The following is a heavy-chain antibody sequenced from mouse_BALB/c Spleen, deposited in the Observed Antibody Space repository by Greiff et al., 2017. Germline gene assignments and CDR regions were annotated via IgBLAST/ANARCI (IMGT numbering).Heavy chain of an antibody. Sequence: DVMLVESGGGLVQPGGSLKLSCAASGFTFSSYTMSWVRQTPEKRLEWVAYISNGGGSTYYPDTVKGRFTISRDNAKNTLYLQMSSLKSEDTAMYYCARPYGNYVGFAYWGQGTLVTVSA. CDR1: GFTFSSYT. CDR3: ARPYGNYVGFAY. V-gene: IGHV5-12-2*01. D-gene: IGHD2-1*01. CDR2: ISNGGGST. J-gene: IGHJ3*01.